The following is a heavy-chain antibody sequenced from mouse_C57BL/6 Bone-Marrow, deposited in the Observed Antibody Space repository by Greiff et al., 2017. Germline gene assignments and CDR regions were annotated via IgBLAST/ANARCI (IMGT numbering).Heavy chain of an antibody. V-gene: IGHV1-18*01. Sequence: EVHLVESGPELVKPGASVKIPCKASGYTFTDYNMDWVKQSHGKSLEWIGDINPNNGGTIYNQKFKGKATLTVDKSSSTAYMELRSLTSEDTAVYYCARGGITGDYFDYWGQGTTLTVSS. CDR1: GYTFTDYN. J-gene: IGHJ2*01. D-gene: IGHD4-1*01. CDR2: INPNNGGT. CDR3: ARGGITGDYFDY.